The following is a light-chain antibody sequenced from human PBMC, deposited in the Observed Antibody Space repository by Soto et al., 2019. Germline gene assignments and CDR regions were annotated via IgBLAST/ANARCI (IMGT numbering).Light chain of an antibody. V-gene: IGKV4-1*01. J-gene: IGKJ4*01. Sequence: DIVMTQSPDSLAVSLGERATINCKSSQSVLYSSSNKNYLAWYQQKPGQPPKLLFYWASTRESGVPDRFSGSGSGTDFTLTTSRLQAEDVAVYYCHQYYDTPLTFGGGTKVEIK. CDR1: QSVLYSSSNKNY. CDR2: WAS. CDR3: HQYYDTPLT.